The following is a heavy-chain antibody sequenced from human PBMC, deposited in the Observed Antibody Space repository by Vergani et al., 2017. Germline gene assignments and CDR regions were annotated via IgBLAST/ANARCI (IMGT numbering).Heavy chain of an antibody. V-gene: IGHV4-39*01. Sequence: QLQLQESGPGLVKPSETLSLTCTVSGGSISSSSYYWGWIRQPPGKGLEWIGSIYYSGSTYYNPSLNSRVTISVDTSKNQFSLKLSSLTAADTAVYYCARADILTGYSAFDYWGQGTLVTVSS. D-gene: IGHD3-9*01. J-gene: IGHJ4*02. CDR1: GGSISSSSYY. CDR2: IYYSGST. CDR3: ARADILTGYSAFDY.